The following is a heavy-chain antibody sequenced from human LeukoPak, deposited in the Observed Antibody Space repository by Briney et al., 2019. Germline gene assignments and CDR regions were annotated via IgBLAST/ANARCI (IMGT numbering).Heavy chain of an antibody. J-gene: IGHJ4*02. CDR2: IYYSGST. V-gene: IGHV4-31*03. CDR1: GGSISRGGYY. Sequence: PSETLSLTCTVSGGSISRGGYYWSWIRQHPGKGLEWIGYIYYSGSTYYNPSLKSRVTISVDTSKNQFSLKLSSVTAADTAVYYCARETQTYYYDSTGYVDYWGQGTLVTVSS. D-gene: IGHD3-22*01. CDR3: ARETQTYYYDSTGYVDY.